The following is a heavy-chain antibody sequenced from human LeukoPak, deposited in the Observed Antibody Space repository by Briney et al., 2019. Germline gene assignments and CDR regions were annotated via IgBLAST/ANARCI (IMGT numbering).Heavy chain of an antibody. J-gene: IGHJ5*02. CDR1: GGSISSSSYY. Sequence: PSETLSLTCTVSGGSISSSSYYWGWIRQPPGKGLEWIGRIDYSGGTYFSPSLRSRVTLSVDTSKNQFSLNLISVTAADTAVYYCARGPSITIFGVVMYTWFDPWGQGTPVSVSS. D-gene: IGHD3-3*01. CDR3: ARGPSITIFGVVMYTWFDP. CDR2: IDYSGGT. V-gene: IGHV4-39*07.